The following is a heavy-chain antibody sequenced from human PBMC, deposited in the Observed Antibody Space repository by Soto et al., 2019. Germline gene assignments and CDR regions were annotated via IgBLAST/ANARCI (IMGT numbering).Heavy chain of an antibody. Sequence: QVQLVESGGGVVQPGRSLRLSCAASGFTFSSYGMHWVRQAPGKGLEWVAVIWYDGSNKYYADSVKGRFTIYRDNSKNTLYLQINNMGAEDTAVYYCARSSPQYCSGGSCSRGNWFDPWGQGTMVTVSS. D-gene: IGHD2-15*01. CDR2: IWYDGSNK. CDR3: ARSSPQYCSGGSCSRGNWFDP. V-gene: IGHV3-33*01. CDR1: GFTFSSYG. J-gene: IGHJ5*02.